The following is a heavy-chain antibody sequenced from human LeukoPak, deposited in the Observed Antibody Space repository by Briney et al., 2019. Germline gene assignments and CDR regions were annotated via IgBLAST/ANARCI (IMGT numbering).Heavy chain of an antibody. D-gene: IGHD2-21*01. V-gene: IGHV4-59*04. CDR2: IYYIGST. Sequence: PSETLSLTCTVSGGSISSYYWSWIRQPPGKGLKWIGNIYYIGSTYYNPSLKSRVTISVDTSKNQFSLKLSSVTAADTAVYYCARHIGGRYYYYYMDVWGKGTTVTISS. J-gene: IGHJ6*03. CDR1: GGSISSYY. CDR3: ARHIGGRYYYYYMDV.